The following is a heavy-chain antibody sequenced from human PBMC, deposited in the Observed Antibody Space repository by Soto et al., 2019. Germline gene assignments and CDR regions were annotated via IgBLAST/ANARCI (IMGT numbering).Heavy chain of an antibody. J-gene: IGHJ6*04. D-gene: IGHD3-3*01. Sequence: SETLSLTCTVSGGSISSYYWSWIRQPAGKGLEWIGRIYTSGSTNYNPSLKSRVTMSVDTSKNQFSLKLSSVTAADTAVYYCARHLSSHDVWSGYYQPGPVDYYYWGPHDCGKATTVTVS. CDR2: IYTSGST. V-gene: IGHV4-4*07. CDR1: GGSISSYY. CDR3: ARHLSSHDVWSGYYQPGPVDYYYWGPHD.